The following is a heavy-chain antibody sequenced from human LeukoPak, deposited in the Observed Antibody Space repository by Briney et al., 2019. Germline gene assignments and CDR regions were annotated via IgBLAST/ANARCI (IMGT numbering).Heavy chain of an antibody. CDR1: GGSFSGYY. CDR2: INHSGST. Sequence: SETLSLTCAVYGGSFSGYYWSWIRQPPGKGLEWIGEINHSGSTNYNPSLKSRVTISVDTSKNQFSLKLSSVTAAGTAVYYCARGQVAAAGTRWIDYWGQGTLVTVSS. V-gene: IGHV4-34*01. J-gene: IGHJ4*02. D-gene: IGHD6-13*01. CDR3: ARGQVAAAGTRWIDY.